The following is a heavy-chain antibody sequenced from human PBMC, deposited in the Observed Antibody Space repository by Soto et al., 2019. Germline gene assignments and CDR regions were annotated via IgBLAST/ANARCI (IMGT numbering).Heavy chain of an antibody. D-gene: IGHD3-10*01. V-gene: IGHV4-59*01. J-gene: IGHJ4*02. Sequence: PSETLSLTCSVSGGSMNFYYWSWLRQPPGKGLEWIGHMLYSGNTFYNPSLKRRVTISVDTSKNQFSLYLKSVTAADTAVYFCARGLNFYGRGTLKFDSWGQGAQVTVSS. CDR1: GGSMNFYY. CDR3: ARGLNFYGRGTLKFDS. CDR2: MLYSGNT.